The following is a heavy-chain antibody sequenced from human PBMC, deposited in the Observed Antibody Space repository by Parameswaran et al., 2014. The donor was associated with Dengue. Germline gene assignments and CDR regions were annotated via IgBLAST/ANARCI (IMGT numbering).Heavy chain of an antibody. CDR3: ARNLVVVAAIYYYYGMDV. Sequence: VRQMPGKGLEWVSSISSSSSYIYYADSVKGRFTISRDNAKNSLYLQMNSLRAEDTAVYYCARNLVVVAAIYYYYGMDVWGQGTMVTVSS. CDR2: ISSSSSYI. D-gene: IGHD2-15*01. V-gene: IGHV3-21*03. J-gene: IGHJ6*02.